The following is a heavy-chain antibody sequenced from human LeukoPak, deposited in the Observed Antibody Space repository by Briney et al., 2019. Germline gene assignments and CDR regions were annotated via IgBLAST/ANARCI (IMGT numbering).Heavy chain of an antibody. Sequence: SVKVSCKASGGTFSSYAISWARQAPGQGLEWMGGIIPILGTANYAQKFQGRVTITADESTSTAYMELSSLRSEDTAVYYCARDPLYDSSHPWGQGTLVTVSS. CDR3: ARDPLYDSSHP. D-gene: IGHD3-22*01. V-gene: IGHV1-69*13. CDR1: GGTFSSYA. J-gene: IGHJ5*02. CDR2: IIPILGTA.